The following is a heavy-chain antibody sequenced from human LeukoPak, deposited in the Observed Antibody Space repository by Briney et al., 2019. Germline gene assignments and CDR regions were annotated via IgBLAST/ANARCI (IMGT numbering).Heavy chain of an antibody. Sequence: GGSLRLSCAASGFTFSSYAMHWVRPAPGKRLEWVAVIPYDGSNKYYADSVKGRFTISRDNSKNTLYLQMISLRAEDTAVYYCASGQLWLYYWGQGTLVTVSS. V-gene: IGHV3-30*04. D-gene: IGHD5-18*01. CDR2: IPYDGSNK. CDR3: ASGQLWLYY. J-gene: IGHJ4*02. CDR1: GFTFSSYA.